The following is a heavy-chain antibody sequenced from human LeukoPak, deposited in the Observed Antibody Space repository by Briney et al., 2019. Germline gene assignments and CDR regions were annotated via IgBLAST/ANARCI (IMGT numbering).Heavy chain of an antibody. D-gene: IGHD3-10*01. CDR1: GGSFSGYY. Sequence: PSETLSLTCAVYGGSFSGYYWSWIRQPPGKGLEWIGEINHSGSTNYNPSLKSRVTISVDTSKNQFSLKLSSVTAADTAVYYCARGPYYYGSGSYYHWGQGTLVTVSS. V-gene: IGHV4-34*01. J-gene: IGHJ5*02. CDR3: ARGPYYYGSGSYYH. CDR2: INHSGST.